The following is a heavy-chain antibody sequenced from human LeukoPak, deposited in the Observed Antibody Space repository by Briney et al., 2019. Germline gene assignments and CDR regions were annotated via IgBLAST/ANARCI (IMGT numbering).Heavy chain of an antibody. CDR2: IYTSGST. V-gene: IGHV4-4*07. D-gene: IGHD2-15*01. CDR1: GGSISSYY. J-gene: IGHJ3*02. CDR3: ARFTHRESYCSGGSCPDAFDI. Sequence: PSETLSLTCTVSGGSISSYYWSWIRQPAGKGLEWIGRIYTSGSTNYNPSLKGRVTMSVDTSKNQFSLKLSSVTAADTAVYYCARFTHRESYCSGGSCPDAFDIWGQGTMVTVSS.